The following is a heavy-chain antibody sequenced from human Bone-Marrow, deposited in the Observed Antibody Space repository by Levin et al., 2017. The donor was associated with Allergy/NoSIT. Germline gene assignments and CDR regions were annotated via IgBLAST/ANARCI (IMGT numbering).Heavy chain of an antibody. J-gene: IGHJ4*02. V-gene: IGHV4-31*03. D-gene: IGHD1/OR15-1a*01. CDR3: AREDGSTIDY. CDR2: IYYSGNT. CDR1: GGSTSSGGYY. Sequence: SQTLSLTCPVSGGSTSSGGYYWRWIRQQPGKGLEWIGYIYYSGNTYYNPSLKSRVMISVDTSKNQFSLKVSSVTAADTAVYYCAREDGSTIDYWGQGILVTVSS.